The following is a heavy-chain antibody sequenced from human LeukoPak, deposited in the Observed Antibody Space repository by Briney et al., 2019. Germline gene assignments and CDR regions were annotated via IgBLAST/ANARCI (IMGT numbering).Heavy chain of an antibody. CDR3: ARVGIYCSSTNCFLANFDY. V-gene: IGHV4-39*01. CDR1: GDSISRSSYW. J-gene: IGHJ4*02. Sequence: SETLSLTCSVSGDSISRSSYWWGWIRQPPGKGLDWIVTINYIGSTYYNPSLKSRVTISIDTPKNQFSLKLSPVTAADTAVYYCARVGIYCSSTNCFLANFDYWGQGTLVTVSS. CDR2: INYIGST. D-gene: IGHD2-2*01.